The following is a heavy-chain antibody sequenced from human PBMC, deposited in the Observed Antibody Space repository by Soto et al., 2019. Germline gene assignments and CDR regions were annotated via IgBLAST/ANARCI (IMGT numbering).Heavy chain of an antibody. V-gene: IGHV3-74*01. CDR1: GFTFSNYW. J-gene: IGHJ4*02. CDR3: VSDSHGDY. Sequence: EVQLVESGGGLVQPGGSLRLSCAGSGFTFSNYWMHWVRQAPGKGLEWVSRIDHDGATDYADSVRGRFTISRDNAENTLYLQMKSLKPEDTAGYYCVSDSHGDYWGQGTLVTVSS. CDR2: IDHDGAT.